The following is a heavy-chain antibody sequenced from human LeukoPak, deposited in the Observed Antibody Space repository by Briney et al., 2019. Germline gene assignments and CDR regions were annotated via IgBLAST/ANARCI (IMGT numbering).Heavy chain of an antibody. CDR3: ARDPLNGDWYFDL. V-gene: IGHV3-66*01. CDR2: MYTGGST. Sequence: GGSLRLSCAASGFTVSSTYMSWVRQAPGKGLEWVSIMYTGGSTYYADSVKGRFTISRDSSKNTLYLQMNSLRAEDTGVYYCARDPLNGDWYFDLWGRGTLVTVSS. D-gene: IGHD3-10*01. CDR1: GFTVSSTY. J-gene: IGHJ2*01.